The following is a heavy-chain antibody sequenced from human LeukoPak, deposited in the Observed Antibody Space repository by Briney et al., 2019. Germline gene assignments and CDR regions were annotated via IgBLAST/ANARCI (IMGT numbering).Heavy chain of an antibody. CDR2: MNPNSGNT. CDR3: ARAGYCSSTSCSYNWFDP. Sequence: ASVKVSCKASGYTFTSYDINWVRQATGQGLEWMGWMNPNSGNTGYAQKFQGRVTMTRNTSISTAYMELSSLRSKDTAVYYCARAGYCSSTSCSYNWFDPWGQGTLVTVSS. CDR1: GYTFTSYD. J-gene: IGHJ5*02. D-gene: IGHD2-2*01. V-gene: IGHV1-8*01.